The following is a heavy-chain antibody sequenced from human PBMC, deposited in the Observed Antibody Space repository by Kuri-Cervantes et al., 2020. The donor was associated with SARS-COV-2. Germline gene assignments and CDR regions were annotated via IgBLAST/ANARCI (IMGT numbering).Heavy chain of an antibody. CDR2: LNPDTGNT. J-gene: IGHJ3*02. D-gene: IGHD1-1*01. CDR3: ARDKDLEAFDI. V-gene: IGHV1-8*02. CDR1: GYSFSTYD. Sequence: ASVKVSCKASGYSFSTYDINWVRQAAGQGLEWMGWLNPDTGNTGNAKKFQGRVTMTTDTSINTAYMEVSSLSFEDTAIYYCARDKDLEAFDIWGQGTMVTVSS.